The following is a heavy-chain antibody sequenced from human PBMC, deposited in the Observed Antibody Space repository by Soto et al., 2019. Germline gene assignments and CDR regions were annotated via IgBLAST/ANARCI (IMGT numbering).Heavy chain of an antibody. V-gene: IGHV3-30*18. J-gene: IGHJ4*02. CDR1: GFTVSTYG. D-gene: IGHD5-18*01. Sequence: QVQLVESGGGLVQPGRSLSLSCAASGFTVSTYGMHWVRQAPGKGLEWVAVISYDGSNKYYADSVKGRFTISRDNSKNTLYLQMSSLRAEDTAVYYCAKGFSYSVIDYWGQGTLVTVSS. CDR3: AKGFSYSVIDY. CDR2: ISYDGSNK.